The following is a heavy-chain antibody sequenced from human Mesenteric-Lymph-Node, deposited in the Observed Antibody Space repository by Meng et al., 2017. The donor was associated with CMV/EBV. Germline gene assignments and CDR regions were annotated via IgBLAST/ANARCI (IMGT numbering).Heavy chain of an antibody. J-gene: IGHJ4*02. CDR2: IKGDGSST. V-gene: IGHV3-74*01. Sequence: GGSLRLSCAASGFTFGAYWMHWVRQAPGKGLVWVSRIKGDGSSTSYVDSVKGRFTISRDNSANMVYVQMNSLRAEDTAVYFCAKISSSGWNYFDYWGQGTLVTVSS. CDR1: GFTFGAYW. CDR3: AKISSSGWNYFDY. D-gene: IGHD6-19*01.